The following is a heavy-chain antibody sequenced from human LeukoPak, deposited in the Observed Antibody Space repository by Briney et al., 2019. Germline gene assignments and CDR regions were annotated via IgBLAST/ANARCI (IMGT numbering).Heavy chain of an antibody. CDR2: ISSSSSYI. D-gene: IGHD6-19*01. J-gene: IGHJ4*02. Sequence: GGSLRLSCAASGFTFSSYSMNWVRQAPGKGLEWVSSISSSSSYIYYADSVKGRFTISRDNAKNSLYLQMNSLRAEDTAVYYCAIARSWLETYYFDYWGQGTLVTVSS. CDR3: AIARSWLETYYFDY. V-gene: IGHV3-21*04. CDR1: GFTFSSYS.